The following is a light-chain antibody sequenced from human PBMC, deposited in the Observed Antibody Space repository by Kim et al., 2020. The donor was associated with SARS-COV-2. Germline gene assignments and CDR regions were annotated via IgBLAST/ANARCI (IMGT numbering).Light chain of an antibody. V-gene: IGKV1-33*01. CDR1: QDVTNF. Sequence: DIQMTQSPSSLSASVGDRVTITCQASQDVTNFLNWYQQKPGKAPKLLIFDASSLETGVPSRFSGSGSGTDFTFTISSLQPEDIATYYCQQYGNLPPTFGQGTKLEI. CDR2: DAS. J-gene: IGKJ2*01. CDR3: QQYGNLPPT.